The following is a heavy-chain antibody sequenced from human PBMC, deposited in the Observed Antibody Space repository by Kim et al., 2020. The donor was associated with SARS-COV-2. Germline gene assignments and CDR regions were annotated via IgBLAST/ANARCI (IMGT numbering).Heavy chain of an antibody. CDR2: ISYDGSNK. CDR3: AKGYYDSS. CDR1: GFTFSSYG. D-gene: IGHD3-22*01. Sequence: GGSLRLSCAASGFTFSSYGMHWVRQAPGKGLEWVAVISYDGSNKYYADSVKGLFTISRDNSKNTLYLQMNSLRAEDTAVYYCAKGYYDSSWGQGTLVTVSS. J-gene: IGHJ4*02. V-gene: IGHV3-30*18.